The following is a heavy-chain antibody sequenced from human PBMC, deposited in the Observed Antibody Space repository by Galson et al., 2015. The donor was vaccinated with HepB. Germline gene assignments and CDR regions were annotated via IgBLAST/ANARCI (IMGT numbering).Heavy chain of an antibody. J-gene: IGHJ4*02. CDR2: INTNTGNP. CDR1: GYTFTNYA. Sequence: SVKVSCKASGYTFTNYAMNWVRQAPGQGLEWMGWINTNTGNPTYAQGLTGRFVSSLDTSVSTAYLQISSLKAEDTAVYYCARDRGSGRHFFDYWGRGTLVTVSS. CDR3: ARDRGSGRHFFDY. D-gene: IGHD2-15*01. V-gene: IGHV7-4-1*02.